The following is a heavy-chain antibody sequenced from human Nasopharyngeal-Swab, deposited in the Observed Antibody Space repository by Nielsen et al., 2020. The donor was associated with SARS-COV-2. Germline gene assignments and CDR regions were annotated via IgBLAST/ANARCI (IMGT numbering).Heavy chain of an antibody. CDR3: ARDGLDYDFWSAYFMDV. CDR1: GFTFSRYW. V-gene: IGHV3-74*01. CDR2: INSDGSST. D-gene: IGHD3-3*01. Sequence: GESLKISCAASGFTFSRYWMHWVRQAPGKGLVWVSRINSDGSSTSYADSVKGRFTISRDNAKNSLYLQMNSLRAEDTAVYYCARDGLDYDFWSAYFMDVWGQGTTVTVSS. J-gene: IGHJ6*02.